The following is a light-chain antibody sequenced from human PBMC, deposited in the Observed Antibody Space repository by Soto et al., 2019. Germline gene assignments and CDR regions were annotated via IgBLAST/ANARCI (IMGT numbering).Light chain of an antibody. V-gene: IGLV2-14*01. CDR1: SSDIGGSNS. CDR2: EVS. Sequence: QSALTQPASVSGSPGQSITISCTGTSSDIGGSNSVSWYQQHPGQAPTLMISEVSNRPSGVSNRFSGSKSGNTASLTISGLQAEDEADYYCSSSTSGSTPFVFGAGTKLTVL. CDR3: SSSTSGSTPFV. J-gene: IGLJ1*01.